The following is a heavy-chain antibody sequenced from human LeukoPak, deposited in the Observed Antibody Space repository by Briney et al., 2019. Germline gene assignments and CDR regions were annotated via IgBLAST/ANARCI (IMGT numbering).Heavy chain of an antibody. CDR1: GFTFSSHG. J-gene: IGHJ4*02. D-gene: IGHD3-10*01. CDR2: ISGSGDNT. V-gene: IGHV3-23*01. CDR3: ARVTYGSGTYGAFDY. Sequence: GGTLRLSCAASGFTFSSHGMSWVRQAPGKGLEWVSTISGSGDNTYYADSVKGRFTISRDNSKNTLYLQMNSLRAEDTAVYYCARVTYGSGTYGAFDYWSQGTLVTVSS.